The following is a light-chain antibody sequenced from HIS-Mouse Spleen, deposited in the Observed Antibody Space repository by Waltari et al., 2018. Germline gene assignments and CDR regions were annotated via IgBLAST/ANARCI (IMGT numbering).Light chain of an antibody. J-gene: IGLJ2*01. CDR1: SLRSYY. CDR3: NSRDSSGNHVV. V-gene: IGLV3-19*01. CDR2: GKN. Sequence: SSELTQDPAVSVALGQTVRITCQGDSLRSYYARWYQQKPGQAPVLVIYGKNNRPSGIPDRVSGASSGNTAAVTITGAQAEDEADYYCNSRDSSGNHVVFGGGTKLTVL.